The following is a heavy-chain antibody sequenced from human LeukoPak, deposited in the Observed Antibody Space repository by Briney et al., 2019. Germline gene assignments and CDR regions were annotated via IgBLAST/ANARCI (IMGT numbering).Heavy chain of an antibody. J-gene: IGHJ5*01. CDR3: AKEGDSTGWFGEGFDS. D-gene: IGHD6-19*01. CDR1: GFTFSSYW. CDR2: ISSSGGYM. Sequence: GGSLRLSWAASGFTFSSYWMSWVRQAPGKGRGWVSSISSSGGYMYYEDSVRGRFTISRDNAKNSLDLQMNSLRAEDTAVYYCAKEGDSTGWFGEGFDSWGQGTLVTVSS. V-gene: IGHV3-21*01.